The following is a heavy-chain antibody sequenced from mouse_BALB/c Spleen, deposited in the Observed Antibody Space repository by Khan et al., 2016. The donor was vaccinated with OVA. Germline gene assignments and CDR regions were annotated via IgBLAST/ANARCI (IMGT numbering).Heavy chain of an antibody. D-gene: IGHD2-10*01. Sequence: QIQLVQSGPELKKPGETVKISCKASGHTFTNYGMNWVKQAPGKGLKWMGWINTYTGEPTYADDFNERFAFSLETSASTAYLQINNLKNEDTATYFCTRPPYCSYAMDNWGQGTSVTVSS. CDR3: TRPPYCSYAMDN. CDR1: GHTFTNYG. CDR2: INTYTGEP. J-gene: IGHJ4*01. V-gene: IGHV9-3-1*01.